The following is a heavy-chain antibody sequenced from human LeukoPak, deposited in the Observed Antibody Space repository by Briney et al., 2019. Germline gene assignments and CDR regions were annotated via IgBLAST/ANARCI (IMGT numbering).Heavy chain of an antibody. CDR2: ISYDGSIN. Sequence: GGSLRLSCAASGFSFNSYAVHWVRQAPGKGLEWVAVISYDGSINFYAASVKGRFTISRDNSKNTLYLQMNSLRTEDTALYFRARDRRYCGGGSCYFDYFFDYWGQGTLVTVSS. CDR3: ARDRRYCGGGSCYFDYFFDY. J-gene: IGHJ4*02. CDR1: GFSFNSYA. V-gene: IGHV3-30-3*01. D-gene: IGHD2-15*01.